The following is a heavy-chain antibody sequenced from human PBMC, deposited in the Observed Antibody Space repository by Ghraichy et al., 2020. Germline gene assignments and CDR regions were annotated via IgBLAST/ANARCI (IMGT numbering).Heavy chain of an antibody. CDR3: AKAATRGGYFDY. CDR2: ISYDGSNK. CDR1: GFTFSSYG. V-gene: IGHV3-30*18. Sequence: GGSLRLSCAASGFTFSSYGMHWVRQAPGKGLEWVAVISYDGSNKYYADSVKGRFTISRDNSKNTLYLQMNSLRAEDTAVYYCAKAATRGGYFDYWGQGTLVTVSS. D-gene: IGHD3-16*01. J-gene: IGHJ4*02.